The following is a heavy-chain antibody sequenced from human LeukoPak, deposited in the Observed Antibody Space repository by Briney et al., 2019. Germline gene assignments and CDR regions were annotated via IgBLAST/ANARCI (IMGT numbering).Heavy chain of an antibody. V-gene: IGHV1-69*13. CDR2: IIPIFGTA. CDR1: GGTFSSYA. Sequence: ASVKVSCKASGGTFSSYAISWVRQAPGQGLEWMGGIIPIFGTANYAQKFQGRVTITADESTSTAYMELSSLRSEDTAVYYCARVYYDSSGAIPDYWGQGTLVTVSS. CDR3: ARVYYDSSGAIPDY. J-gene: IGHJ4*02. D-gene: IGHD3-22*01.